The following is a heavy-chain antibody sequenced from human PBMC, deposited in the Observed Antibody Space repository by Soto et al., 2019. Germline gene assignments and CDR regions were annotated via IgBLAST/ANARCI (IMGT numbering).Heavy chain of an antibody. V-gene: IGHV4-4*02. CDR3: ARDGPLPIAAAGAKSDASYYYYYGMDV. D-gene: IGHD6-13*01. CDR2: IYHSGST. J-gene: IGHJ6*02. CDR1: GGSISSSNW. Sequence: SETLSLTCAVSGGSISSSNWWSWVRQPPGKGLEWIGEIYHSGSTNYNPSLKSRVTISVDKSKNQFSLKLSSVTAADTAVYYCARDGPLPIAAAGAKSDASYYYYYGMDVWGQGTTVTVFS.